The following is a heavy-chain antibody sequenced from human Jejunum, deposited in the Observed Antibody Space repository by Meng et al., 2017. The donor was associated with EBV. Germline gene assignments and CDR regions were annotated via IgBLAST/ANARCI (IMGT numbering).Heavy chain of an antibody. CDR1: DVSVNSDGYY. Sequence: QLQEWGPGLVKPSQTLSLTCGVSDVSVNSDGYYWSWIRQPPGKGLEWIGYMSYSGSANYNTSLDGRITISLDRSKNQFSLKLTSVTAADTAIYFCTTERPGAGYFDPWGRGTLVTVSS. D-gene: IGHD5-24*01. CDR2: MSYSGSA. J-gene: IGHJ5*02. V-gene: IGHV4-30-4*01. CDR3: TTERPGAGYFDP.